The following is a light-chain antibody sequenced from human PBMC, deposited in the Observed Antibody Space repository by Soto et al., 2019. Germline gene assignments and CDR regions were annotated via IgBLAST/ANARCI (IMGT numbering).Light chain of an antibody. CDR2: GNN. Sequence: QSVLTQPPSVSGAPGQRVTISCTGSSSNIGAGYDVHWYQQLPGTAPKLLIFGNNNRPSGVPDRFSGSKSGTSASLAITGLQAKDEADYYCQSYDSSLSGVVFGGGTKLTVL. V-gene: IGLV1-40*01. J-gene: IGLJ2*01. CDR1: SSNIGAGYD. CDR3: QSYDSSLSGVV.